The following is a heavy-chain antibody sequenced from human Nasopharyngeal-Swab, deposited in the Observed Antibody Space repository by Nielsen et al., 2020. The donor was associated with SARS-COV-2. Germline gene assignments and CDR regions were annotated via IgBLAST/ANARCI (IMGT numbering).Heavy chain of an antibody. CDR2: ISSSSSTI. CDR1: GFTFSSYS. CDR3: ARDGYSSSWTLFAEYFQH. V-gene: IGHV3-48*04. J-gene: IGHJ1*01. Sequence: GESLKISCAASGFTFSSYSMNWVRQTPGKGLEWVSYISSSSSTIYYADSVKGRFTISRDNAKNSLYLQMNSLRAEDTAVYYCARDGYSSSWTLFAEYFQHWGQGTLVTSPQ. D-gene: IGHD6-13*01.